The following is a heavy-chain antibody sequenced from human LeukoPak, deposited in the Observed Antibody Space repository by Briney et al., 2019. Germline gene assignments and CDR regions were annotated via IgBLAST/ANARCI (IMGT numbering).Heavy chain of an antibody. Sequence: GESLKISFKGSGYSFTSYWIGWVRQMPGNGLEWMGIIYPGDFDTRYSPSFQGQVTISADKSISTAYLQWSSLKASDTAMYYCAKLRGYPDDAFDIWGQGTMVTVSS. D-gene: IGHD4-23*01. CDR1: GYSFTSYW. CDR2: IYPGDFDT. J-gene: IGHJ3*02. V-gene: IGHV5-51*01. CDR3: AKLRGYPDDAFDI.